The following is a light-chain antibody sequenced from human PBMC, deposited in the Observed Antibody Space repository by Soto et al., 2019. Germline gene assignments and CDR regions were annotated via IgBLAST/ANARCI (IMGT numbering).Light chain of an antibody. J-gene: IGLJ1*01. CDR1: SSNIGAGYD. CDR3: QSYDNSLSGYV. V-gene: IGLV1-40*01. CDR2: GNN. Sequence: QLVLTQPPSVSGAPGQRVTISCTGGSSNIGAGYDVHWYQQLPGTAPKLLIFGNNNRPSGVPDRFSGSKSGTSASLAITGLQAEDEADYYCQSYDNSLSGYVFGTGTKLTVL.